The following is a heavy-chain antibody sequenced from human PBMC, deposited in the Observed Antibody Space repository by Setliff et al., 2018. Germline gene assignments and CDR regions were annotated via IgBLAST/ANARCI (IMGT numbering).Heavy chain of an antibody. V-gene: IGHV4-4*07. D-gene: IGHD3-10*01. CDR2: IYTSGST. J-gene: IGHJ4*02. Sequence: PSETLSLTCTVPGGSISSYYWSWIRQPAGKGLEWIGRIYTSGSTNYNTSLKSRVTMSVDTSKNQFSLKLSSVTAADTAVYYCARGIITMVRGVITFSYYFDYWGQGALGTVAS. CDR1: GGSISSYY. CDR3: ARGIITMVRGVITFSYYFDY.